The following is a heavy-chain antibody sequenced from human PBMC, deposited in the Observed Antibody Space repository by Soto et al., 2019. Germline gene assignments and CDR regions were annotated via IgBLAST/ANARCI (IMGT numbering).Heavy chain of an antibody. CDR1: GNTFTSYY. Sequence: ASLQFSCNASGNTFTSYYIHSVRHAPGQVLAWMGWINPITGGTNYAPKFQGRVTMTRDTYITTAYMELSRLRSDDTAVYYCARNYYDSSDRDYLDYWGQGTPVTVSS. J-gene: IGHJ4*02. CDR3: ARNYYDSSDRDYLDY. CDR2: INPITGGT. D-gene: IGHD3-22*01. V-gene: IGHV1-2*02.